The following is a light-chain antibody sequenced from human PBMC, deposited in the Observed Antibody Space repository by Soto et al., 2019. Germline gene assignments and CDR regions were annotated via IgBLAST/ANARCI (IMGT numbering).Light chain of an antibody. CDR3: QQRSNWRYT. CDR1: QSVSSY. Sequence: EIVLTQSPATLSLSPGERATLSCRASQSVSSYLAWYQQKPGQAPRLLIYDASNRATGIPARFSGSGSGTDVTLNISSLEPEDFAVYYCQQRSNWRYTFGQGTKLEIK. CDR2: DAS. J-gene: IGKJ2*01. V-gene: IGKV3-11*01.